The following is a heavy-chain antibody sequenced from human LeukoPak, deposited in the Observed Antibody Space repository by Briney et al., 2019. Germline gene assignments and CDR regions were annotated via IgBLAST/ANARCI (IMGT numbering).Heavy chain of an antibody. V-gene: IGHV3-30*18. J-gene: IGHJ6*04. Sequence: PGGSLRLSCAASKFTFTNYGMHWVRQAPGKGLEWVAVISYDGSNKYYADSVKGRFTISRDNSKNTLYLQMNSLRAEDTAVYYCAELGITMIGGVWGKGTTVTISS. CDR1: KFTFTNYG. CDR2: ISYDGSNK. D-gene: IGHD3-10*02. CDR3: AELGITMIGGV.